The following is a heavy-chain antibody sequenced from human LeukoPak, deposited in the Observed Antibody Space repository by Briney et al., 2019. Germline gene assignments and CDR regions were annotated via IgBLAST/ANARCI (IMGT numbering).Heavy chain of an antibody. D-gene: IGHD6-19*01. V-gene: IGHV3-9*01. CDR2: ISWNSGSI. J-gene: IGHJ5*02. CDR3: ARWYQAVAGTKGGWFDP. Sequence: PRGSLILSCAASGFTFDDYAIHWVRQAPGKVLELVSGISWNSGSIGYADSVNGQFTISRDNAKNSMYLQMNSLRAEDTALYYCARWYQAVAGTKGGWFDPWGQGTLVTVSS. CDR1: GFTFDDYA.